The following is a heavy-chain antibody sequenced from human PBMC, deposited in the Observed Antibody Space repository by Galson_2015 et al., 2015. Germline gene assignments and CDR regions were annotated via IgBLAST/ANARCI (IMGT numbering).Heavy chain of an antibody. CDR2: ISGSGGST. CDR1: GFTFSSYA. V-gene: IGHV3-23*01. CDR3: AKAPKRVITFGGVIVAHFDY. Sequence: SLRLSCAASGFTFSSYAMSWVRQAPGKGLEWVSAISGSGGSTYYADSVKGQFTISRDNPKNTLYLQMNSLRAEDTAVYYCAKAPKRVITFGGVIVAHFDYWGQGTLVTVSS. D-gene: IGHD3-16*02. J-gene: IGHJ4*02.